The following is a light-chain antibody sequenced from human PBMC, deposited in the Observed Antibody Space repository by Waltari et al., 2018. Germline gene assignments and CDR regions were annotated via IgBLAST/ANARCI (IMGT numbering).Light chain of an antibody. Sequence: DILMTQPPPPLSASLRDRVPITRPASLRVGNFLNWFQHKPGTAPNLLIYAASALHTGIPSRFSGNGSGTDFTLTISSLQPEDLATYHCQQSYRTPPTFGGGTKVEIK. J-gene: IGKJ4*01. CDR2: AAS. V-gene: IGKV1-39*01. CDR1: LRVGNF. CDR3: QQSYRTPPT.